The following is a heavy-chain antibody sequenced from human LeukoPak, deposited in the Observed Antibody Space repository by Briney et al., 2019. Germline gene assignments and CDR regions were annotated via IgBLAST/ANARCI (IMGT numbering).Heavy chain of an antibody. CDR3: ARVYYDFWSGFYYYYYMDV. J-gene: IGHJ6*03. CDR1: GYTFTSYA. V-gene: IGHV1-3*01. Sequence: GASVKVSCKASGYTFTSYAMHWVRQAPGQRLEWMGWINAGNGNTKYSQKFQGRVTITRNTSISTAYMELSSLRSEDTAVYYCARVYYDFWSGFYYYYYMDVWGKGTTVTVSS. D-gene: IGHD3-3*01. CDR2: INAGNGNT.